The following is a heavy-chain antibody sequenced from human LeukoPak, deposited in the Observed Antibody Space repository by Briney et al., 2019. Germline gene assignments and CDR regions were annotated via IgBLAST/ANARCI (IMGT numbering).Heavy chain of an antibody. CDR2: ISGSGGST. CDR1: GFTFSSYA. D-gene: IGHD3-3*01. CDR3: ARGDYDFWSGYYWLDY. J-gene: IGHJ4*02. Sequence: PGGSLRFSCAASGFTFSSYAMSWVRQAPGKGLEWVSAISGSGGSTYYADSVKGRFTISRDNSKNTLYLQMNSLRAEDTAVYYCARGDYDFWSGYYWLDYWGQGTLVTVSS. V-gene: IGHV3-23*01.